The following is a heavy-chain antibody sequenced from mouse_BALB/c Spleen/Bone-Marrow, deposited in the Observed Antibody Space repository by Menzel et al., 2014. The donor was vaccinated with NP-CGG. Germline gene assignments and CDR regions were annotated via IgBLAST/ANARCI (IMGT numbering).Heavy chain of an antibody. CDR3: ARPTIYYDYDGYAMDY. J-gene: IGHJ4*01. CDR1: GFAFSSYD. V-gene: IGHV5-12-1*01. D-gene: IGHD2-4*01. Sequence: EVQGVESGGGLVKPGGSLKLSCAASGFAFSSYDMSWVRQTPEKRLEWVAYISSGGGSTYYPDTVKGRFTISRDNAKNTLFLQMSRLKSEDTAMYYCARPTIYYDYDGYAMDYWGQGTSVTVSS. CDR2: ISSGGGST.